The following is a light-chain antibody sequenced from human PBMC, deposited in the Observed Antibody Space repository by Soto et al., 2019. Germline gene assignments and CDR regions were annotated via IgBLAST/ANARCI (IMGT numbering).Light chain of an antibody. V-gene: IGKV3D-15*01. CDR1: QRISSN. CDR2: GAS. CDR3: QQYSAYPLS. Sequence: EIVMTQSPATLSVSPRERATLSCRASQRISSNLAWYQQKPGQAPILLIYGASSRATATPDRFRGSGSGTDFTLTINRLEPEDFALYYCQQYSAYPLSFGGGTKVDI. J-gene: IGKJ4*01.